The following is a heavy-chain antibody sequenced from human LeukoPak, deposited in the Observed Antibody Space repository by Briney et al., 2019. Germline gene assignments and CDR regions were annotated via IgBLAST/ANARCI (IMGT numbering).Heavy chain of an antibody. Sequence: AASVKVSCKASGCPFTRYYIHWVRQAPGQGPEWMGWINPNSGGTHYAQTFQDRVTLTRDTSISTAYMELNRLRSDDTAVYYCARSRDSRGYPDAFDVWGRETMVTVSS. CDR1: GCPFTRYY. V-gene: IGHV1-2*02. J-gene: IGHJ3*01. D-gene: IGHD3-22*01. CDR3: ARSRDSRGYPDAFDV. CDR2: INPNSGGT.